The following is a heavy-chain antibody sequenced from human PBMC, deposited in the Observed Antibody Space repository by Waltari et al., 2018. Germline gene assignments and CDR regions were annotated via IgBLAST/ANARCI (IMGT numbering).Heavy chain of an antibody. Sequence: QLQLQESGPGLVKRSETLSLTCSVSGGFMYYKNYYWGWIRQTPGKGLEWIGAVYYTGNTYYSPSLKSRVTISVDTSKNQFSLNLSSGTAADTAVYFCARHEDGDYRRGFDYWGRGTLVTISS. J-gene: IGHJ4*02. CDR3: ARHEDGDYRRGFDY. D-gene: IGHD4-17*01. CDR2: VYYTGNT. CDR1: GGFMYYKNYY. V-gene: IGHV4-39*01.